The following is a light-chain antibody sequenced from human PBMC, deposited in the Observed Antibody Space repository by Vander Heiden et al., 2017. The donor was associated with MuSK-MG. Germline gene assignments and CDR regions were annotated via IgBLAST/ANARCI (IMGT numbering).Light chain of an antibody. Sequence: DIVMTQTPLSLSVTPAQPASISCKSSQSLLHSDGRTYFYWYLQKPGQPPKLLIYAVSNRCSGVPDRFSASGPGTDFTLRIRLVEAEHVGVYYCRQSLNLPWTFGQGTKVXIK. CDR1: QSLLHSDGRTY. CDR3: RQSLNLPWT. J-gene: IGKJ1*01. V-gene: IGKV2D-29*01. CDR2: AVS.